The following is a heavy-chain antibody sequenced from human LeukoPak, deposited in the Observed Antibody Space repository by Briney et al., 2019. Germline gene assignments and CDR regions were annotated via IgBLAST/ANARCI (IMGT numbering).Heavy chain of an antibody. CDR1: GFTFSFSSYS. D-gene: IGHD6-19*01. J-gene: IGHJ4*02. CDR2: ISSSSSYI. CDR3: ASAVHDSSGWYYFDY. Sequence: GGSLRLSCAASGFTFSFSSYSMNWVCQAPGKGLEWISSISSSSSYIYYAGSVKGRFTISRDNAKNSLYLQMDSLRAEDTAMYYCASAVHDSSGWYYFDYWGQGTLVTVSS. V-gene: IGHV3-21*01.